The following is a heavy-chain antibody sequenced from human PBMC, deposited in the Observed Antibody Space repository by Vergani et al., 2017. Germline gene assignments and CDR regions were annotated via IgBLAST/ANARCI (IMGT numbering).Heavy chain of an antibody. V-gene: IGHV3-7*01. CDR1: GFTFSDYW. CDR2: IEDDGDET. D-gene: IGHD2-2*02. J-gene: IGHJ4*02. Sequence: EVQLVESGGGFVRPGGSLRLSCAASGFTFSDYWMTWVRQAPGKGLEWVANIEDDGDETNYVDSVRGRFTISRDNAGNSLYLQMNSLRAVDTAVYYCAIDIPRGANYFDFWGQGALVIVSS. CDR3: AIDIPRGANYFDF.